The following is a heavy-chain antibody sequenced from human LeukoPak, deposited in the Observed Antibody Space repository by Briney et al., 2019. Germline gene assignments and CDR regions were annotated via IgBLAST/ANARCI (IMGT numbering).Heavy chain of an antibody. V-gene: IGHV4-59*01. CDR1: GGSISSYY. D-gene: IGHD4-17*01. Sequence: SETLSLTCTVSGGSISSYYWSWIRQPPGEGLEWIGYIYYSGSTNYNPSLKSRVTISVDTSKNQFSLKLSSVTAADTAVYYCARETHYGDYDYWGQGTLVTVSS. J-gene: IGHJ4*02. CDR3: ARETHYGDYDY. CDR2: IYYSGST.